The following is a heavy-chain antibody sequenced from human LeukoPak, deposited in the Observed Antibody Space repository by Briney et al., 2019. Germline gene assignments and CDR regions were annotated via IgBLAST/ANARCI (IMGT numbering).Heavy chain of an antibody. CDR2: IYVSGST. CDR3: ARPPQNYYDSSGYYF. V-gene: IGHV4-4*07. CDR1: GDSITNYY. Sequence: SETLSLTCIVSGDSITNYYWTWIRQPAGKGLEWIGRIYVSGSTNYNPSLKSRVTMSLDASKNQFSLTLSSVTAADTAVYYCARPPQNYYDSSGYYFWGQGTLVTVSS. D-gene: IGHD3-22*01. J-gene: IGHJ4*02.